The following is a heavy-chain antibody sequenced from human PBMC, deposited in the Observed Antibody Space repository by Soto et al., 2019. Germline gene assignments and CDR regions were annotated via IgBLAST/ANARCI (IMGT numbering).Heavy chain of an antibody. D-gene: IGHD3-10*01. CDR1: GGSISSYY. V-gene: IGHV4-59*01. CDR3: ARFPITMVRGVIPGFDY. Sequence: PSETLYLTCTVSGGSISSYYWSWIRQPPGKGLEWIGYIYYSGSTNYNPSLKSRVTISVDTSKNQFSLKLSSVTAADTAVYYCARFPITMVRGVIPGFDYWGQGTLVTVSS. CDR2: IYYSGST. J-gene: IGHJ4*02.